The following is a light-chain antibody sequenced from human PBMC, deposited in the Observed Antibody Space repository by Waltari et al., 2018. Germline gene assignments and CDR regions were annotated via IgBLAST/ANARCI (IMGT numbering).Light chain of an antibody. V-gene: IGKV4-1*01. CDR3: HQYYSSPLT. CDR2: WAS. J-gene: IGKJ1*01. CDR1: QGILYSYNNKNY. Sequence: DIVLTQSPDSLPVSLGERATINCQSHQGILYSYNNKNYLAWYQQKPGQPPKALIYWASMRESGVPDRFSGSGSGTDFTLTISSLQAEDVAIYYCHQYYSSPLTFGQGTKVEIK.